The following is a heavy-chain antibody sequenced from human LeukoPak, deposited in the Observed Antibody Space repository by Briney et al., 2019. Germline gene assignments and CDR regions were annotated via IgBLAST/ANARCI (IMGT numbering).Heavy chain of an antibody. J-gene: IGHJ5*02. CDR3: AREGGGYDYIWFDP. Sequence: GGSLRLSCAASGFTFSSYSMNWVRQAPGKGLEWISYVSSSGGTIYYADSVKGRFTISRDNAKNSLYLQMKSLRDEDTAVYYCAREGGGYDYIWFDPWGQGTLVTVSS. D-gene: IGHD5-12*01. V-gene: IGHV3-48*02. CDR1: GFTFSSYS. CDR2: VSSSGGTI.